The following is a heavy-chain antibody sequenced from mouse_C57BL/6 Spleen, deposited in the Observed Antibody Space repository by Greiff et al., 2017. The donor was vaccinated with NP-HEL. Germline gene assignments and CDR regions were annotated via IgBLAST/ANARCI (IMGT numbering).Heavy chain of an antibody. J-gene: IGHJ1*03. CDR1: GFSFNTYA. D-gene: IGHD3-1*01. CDR3: VRLGAGAYWDFEV. CDR2: IRSKSNNYAT. V-gene: IGHV10-1*01. Sequence: EVKLQESGGGLVQPKGSLKLSCAASGFSFNTYAMNWVRQTPGKGLEWVARIRSKSNNYATYYADSVKDRFTISRDESESMRYLQMNNLKTEDTAIYYCVRLGAGAYWDFEVWGTGTTVTVSS.